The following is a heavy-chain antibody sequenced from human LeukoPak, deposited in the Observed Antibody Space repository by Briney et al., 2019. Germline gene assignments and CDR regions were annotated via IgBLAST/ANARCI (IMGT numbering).Heavy chain of an antibody. J-gene: IGHJ6*04. CDR2: ISSSGSTI. CDR1: GFTFSSYS. D-gene: IGHD3-10*02. CDR3: AELGITMIGGV. V-gene: IGHV3-48*03. Sequence: GGSLRLSCAASGFTFSSYSMNWVRQAPGKGLEWVSYISSSGSTIYYADSVKGRFTISRGNTKNSLYLQMNSLRAEDTAVYYCAELGITMIGGVWGKGTTVTISS.